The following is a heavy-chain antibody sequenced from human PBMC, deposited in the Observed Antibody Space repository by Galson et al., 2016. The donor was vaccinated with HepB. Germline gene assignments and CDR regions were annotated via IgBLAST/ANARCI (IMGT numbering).Heavy chain of an antibody. V-gene: IGHV3-23*01. D-gene: IGHD2-21*01. CDR1: AFTFSSYP. CDR2: ISGSGDIT. J-gene: IGHJ4*02. Sequence: SLRLSCAGSAFTFSSYPMSWVRQAPGKGLEWVSAISGSGDITYYADSVKGRFTISRDNSKNTVYLQMNSLRAEDTASYYCAKEFVATGAVVGDYWGQGTLVIVSS. CDR3: AKEFVATGAVVGDY.